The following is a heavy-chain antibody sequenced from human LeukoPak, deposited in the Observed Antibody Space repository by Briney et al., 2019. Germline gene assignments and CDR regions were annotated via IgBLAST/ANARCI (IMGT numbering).Heavy chain of an antibody. Sequence: GGSLRLSCAASGFTVSSNYMSWVRQAPGKGLEWVSIIHSGGSTYYADSVKGRVTISRDNSKNTVSLQVNSLRAEDTAVYYCARSMTMTGAFDVWGQGTMVTVSS. CDR3: ARSMTMTGAFDV. CDR1: GFTVSSNY. D-gene: IGHD4/OR15-4a*01. CDR2: IHSGGST. J-gene: IGHJ3*01. V-gene: IGHV3-53*01.